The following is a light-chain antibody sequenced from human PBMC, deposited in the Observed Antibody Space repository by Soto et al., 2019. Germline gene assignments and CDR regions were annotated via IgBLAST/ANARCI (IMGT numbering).Light chain of an antibody. CDR3: QQYGNSPQT. CDR1: QSVNSSY. V-gene: IGKV3-20*01. Sequence: EIVLTQSPGTLSLSPGERVTLSCRASQSVNSSYLAWYQHKPGQAPRLLIYGASTRATGIPDRFSGSGSGTDFTLTIARLEPGGFAVYYCQQYGNSPQTVGQGTKVDSK. J-gene: IGKJ1*01. CDR2: GAS.